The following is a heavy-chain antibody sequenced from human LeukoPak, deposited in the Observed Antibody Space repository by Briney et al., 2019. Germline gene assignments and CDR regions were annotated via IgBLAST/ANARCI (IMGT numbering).Heavy chain of an antibody. D-gene: IGHD4-11*01. V-gene: IGHV3-13*01. J-gene: IGHJ4*02. CDR3: ARGYSYRFDY. Sequence: GGSLRLSCAASGFAFYNYDMHCMPETGKDLEWVSVIAANGDSYYAGSLKARFTISRDNGNNALYLQMNSLRDGDTAVYYCARGYSYRFDYWGQGTLVTVSS. CDR2: IAANGDS. CDR1: GFAFYNYD.